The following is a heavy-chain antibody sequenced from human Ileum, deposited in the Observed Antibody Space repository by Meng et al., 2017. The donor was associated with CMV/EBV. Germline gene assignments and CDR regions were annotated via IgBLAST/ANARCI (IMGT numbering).Heavy chain of an antibody. D-gene: IGHD1-20*01. CDR3: AGGAITGTTEVPFDY. J-gene: IGHJ4*02. CDR2: IYTSEST. CDR1: GGSISSGSYY. V-gene: IGHV4-61*02. Sequence: VPPQGSGPGLVKPSQTLSLTCTVSGGSISSGSYYWSWIRQPAGKGLEWIGRIYTSESTNYNPSLKSRVTISVDTSKNQFSLKLSSVTATDTAVYYCAGGAITGTTEVPFDYWGQGTLVTVSS.